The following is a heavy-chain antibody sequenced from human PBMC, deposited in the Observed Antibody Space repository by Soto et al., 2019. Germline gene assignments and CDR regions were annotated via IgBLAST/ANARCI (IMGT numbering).Heavy chain of an antibody. V-gene: IGHV4-4*02. CDR1: GGSISSSKW. D-gene: IGHD5-18*01. Sequence: LSLTCAVSGGSISSSKWWSWVRQPPGKGLEWIGEIDHSGSTNYNPSLKSRVTISVDKSENQVSLKLNSVTAADTAVYYCASEWIHGYWGQGTLVTVSS. CDR2: IDHSGST. J-gene: IGHJ4*02. CDR3: ASEWIHGY.